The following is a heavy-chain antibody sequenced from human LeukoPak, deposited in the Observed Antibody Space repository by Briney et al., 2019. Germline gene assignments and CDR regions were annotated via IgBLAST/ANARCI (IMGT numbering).Heavy chain of an antibody. CDR2: IYHSGST. J-gene: IGHJ4*02. CDR1: GGSISSGGYS. V-gene: IGHV4-30-2*01. D-gene: IGHD6-13*01. Sequence: ASETLSLTCAVSGGSISSGGYSWSWLRQPPGKGLEWIGYIYHSGSTYYNPSLKSRVTISVDRSKNQFSLKLSSVTAADTAVYYCARDPAKSELGYWGQGTLVTVSS. CDR3: ARDPAKSELGY.